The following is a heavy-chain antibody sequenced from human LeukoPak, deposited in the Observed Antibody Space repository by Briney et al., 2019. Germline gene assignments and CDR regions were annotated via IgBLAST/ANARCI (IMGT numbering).Heavy chain of an antibody. CDR2: ISSDGTTR. V-gene: IGHV3-74*01. CDR3: ASPGDNYAILGLDY. J-gene: IGHJ4*02. CDR1: GFTLSKYW. D-gene: IGHD3-9*01. Sequence: PGGSLRLSCAASGFTLSKYWMHWVRQAPGKGLAWVSRISSDGTTRAYADSVKGRFTISRDSAKNMLYLQMNSLRVEDTAMYYCASPGDNYAILGLDYWGQGTLVTVSS.